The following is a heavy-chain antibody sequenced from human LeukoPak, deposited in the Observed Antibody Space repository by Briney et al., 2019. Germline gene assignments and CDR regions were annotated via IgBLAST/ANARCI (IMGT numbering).Heavy chain of an antibody. CDR3: ARGITFGGVIEY. CDR1: GGSISSSTYY. V-gene: IGHV4-39*07. Sequence: SETLSLTCTVSGGSISSSTYYWGWVRQPPGTGLEWIGSIYYSGSTYYNPSLKSRVTISVDTSKNQFSLKLSSVTAADTAVYYCARGITFGGVIEYWGQGTLVTVSS. J-gene: IGHJ4*02. CDR2: IYYSGST. D-gene: IGHD3-16*02.